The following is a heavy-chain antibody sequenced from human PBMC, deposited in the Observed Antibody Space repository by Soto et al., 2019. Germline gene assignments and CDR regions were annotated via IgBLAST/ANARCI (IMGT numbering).Heavy chain of an antibody. D-gene: IGHD2-15*01. CDR2: INAGNGNT. J-gene: IGHJ4*02. V-gene: IGHV1-3*05. CDR3: ARGVAPYDFDY. Sequence: QVQLVQSGAEEKKPGASVKVSCKASGYTFTSYAMHWVRQAPGQRLEWMGWINAGNGNTKYSQKFQGRVTITRDTAASTAYMELRRLRSEDTAVYYCARGVAPYDFDYGGQVTLVTVSS. CDR1: GYTFTSYA.